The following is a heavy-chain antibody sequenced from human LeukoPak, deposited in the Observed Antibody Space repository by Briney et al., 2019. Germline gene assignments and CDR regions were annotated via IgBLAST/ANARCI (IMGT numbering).Heavy chain of an antibody. CDR3: ASVSGVVTNDAFDI. V-gene: IGHV3-21*01. CDR2: ISGSGGST. CDR1: GFTFSSYS. D-gene: IGHD3-3*01. Sequence: GGSLRLSCAASGFTFSSYSMNWVRQAPGKGLEWVSAISGSGGSTYYADSVKGRFTISRDNAKNSLYLQMNSLRAEDTAVYYCASVSGVVTNDAFDIWGQGTMVTVSS. J-gene: IGHJ3*02.